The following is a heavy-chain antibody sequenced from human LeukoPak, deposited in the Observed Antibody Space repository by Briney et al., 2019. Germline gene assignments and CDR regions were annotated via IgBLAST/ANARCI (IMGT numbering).Heavy chain of an antibody. Sequence: GASVKVSCKASGYTFTSYGISWVRQAPGQGLEWMGWISAYNGNTNYAQKLQDRVTMTTDTSTGTAYMELRSLRSVDTAVYYCARDRLVSSGWSWGAFDIWGQGTMVTVSS. J-gene: IGHJ3*02. CDR2: ISAYNGNT. D-gene: IGHD6-19*01. V-gene: IGHV1-18*01. CDR1: GYTFTSYG. CDR3: ARDRLVSSGWSWGAFDI.